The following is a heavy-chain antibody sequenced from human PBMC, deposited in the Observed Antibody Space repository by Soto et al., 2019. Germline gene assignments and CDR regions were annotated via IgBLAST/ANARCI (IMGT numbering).Heavy chain of an antibody. CDR3: AKVYGIAAAGPFDY. J-gene: IGHJ4*02. CDR1: GYTFTSYD. V-gene: IGHV1-8*01. Sequence: ASVKVSCKASGYTFTSYDINWVRQATGQGLEWMGWMNPNSGNTGYAQKFQGRVTMTRDTSISTAYMELSRLRSDDTAVYYCAKVYGIAAAGPFDYWGQGTLVTVS. CDR2: MNPNSGNT. D-gene: IGHD6-13*01.